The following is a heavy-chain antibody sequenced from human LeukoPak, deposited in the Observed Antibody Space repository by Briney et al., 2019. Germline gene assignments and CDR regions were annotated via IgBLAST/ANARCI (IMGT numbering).Heavy chain of an antibody. CDR1: GYTFTGYY. V-gene: IGHV1-2*06. D-gene: IGHD6-19*01. CDR2: INPNSGGT. J-gene: IGHJ4*02. CDR3: ARVFSKGIAVAGTQRGLGY. Sequence: ASVKVSXKASGYTFTGYYMHWMRQAPGQGLEWIGRINPNSGGTNYAHTFQGRVTMTRDTSNSTAYMELSRRRSDDTAVYYCARVFSKGIAVAGTQRGLGYWGQGTLVTVSS.